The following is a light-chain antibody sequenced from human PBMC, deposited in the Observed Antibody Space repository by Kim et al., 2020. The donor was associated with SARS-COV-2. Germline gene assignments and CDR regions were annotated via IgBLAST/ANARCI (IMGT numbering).Light chain of an antibody. J-gene: IGKJ4*01. Sequence: SPGERATLSCRASLTVGNNYLAWYQQNPGQTPRLLIYDASSRAAGIPDRFSGSGSGTDFTLTINRLEPEDLAVYYCHQCATSPHTFGGGTKVDIK. CDR3: HQCATSPHT. CDR1: LTVGNNY. CDR2: DAS. V-gene: IGKV3-20*01.